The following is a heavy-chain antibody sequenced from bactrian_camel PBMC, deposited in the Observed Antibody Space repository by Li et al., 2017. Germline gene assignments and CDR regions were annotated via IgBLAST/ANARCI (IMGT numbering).Heavy chain of an antibody. V-gene: IGHV3S1*01. CDR3: AAESWVHDGDCRTSGD. D-gene: IGHD6*01. CDR2: IVTLGGTT. CDR1: GSAASSLY. Sequence: HVQLVESGGGSAQAGGSLRLSCAASGSAASSLYMAWFRQAPGNEREGVAAIVTLGGTTYYDDSVTGRFTISQDNAKSTLYLQMNSLKSEDTAVYYCAAESWVHDGDCRTSGDWGQGTQVTVS. J-gene: IGHJ4*01.